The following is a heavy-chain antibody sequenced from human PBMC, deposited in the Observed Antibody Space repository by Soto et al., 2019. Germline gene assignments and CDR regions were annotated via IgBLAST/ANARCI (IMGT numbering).Heavy chain of an antibody. CDR1: GGSISSGGYY. D-gene: IGHD6-6*01. J-gene: IGHJ6*02. CDR3: ARQLVRGYYYYGMDV. CDR2: IYYSGST. Sequence: PSETLSLTCTVSGGSISSGGYYWSWIRQHPGKGLEWIGYIYYSGSTYYNPSLKSRVTISVDTSKNQFSLKLGSVTAADTAEYYCARQLVRGYYYYGMDVWGQGTTVTVSS. V-gene: IGHV4-31*03.